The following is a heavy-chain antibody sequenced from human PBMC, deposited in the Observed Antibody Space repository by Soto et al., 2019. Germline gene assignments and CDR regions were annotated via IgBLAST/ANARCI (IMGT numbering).Heavy chain of an antibody. J-gene: IGHJ5*02. CDR3: ARGAVAGLNWFDP. CDR2: IYYSGST. Sequence: SETLSLTCTVSGGSISSYYWSWIRQPPGKGLEWIGYIYYSGSTNYNPSLKSRVTISVDTSKNQFSLKLSSVTAADTAVYYCARGAVAGLNWFDPWGQGTLVTVSS. V-gene: IGHV4-59*01. D-gene: IGHD6-19*01. CDR1: GGSISSYY.